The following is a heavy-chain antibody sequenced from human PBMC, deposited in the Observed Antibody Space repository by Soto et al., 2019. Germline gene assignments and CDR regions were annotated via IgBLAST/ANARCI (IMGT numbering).Heavy chain of an antibody. CDR3: AKVPGSGSYSKGG. J-gene: IGHJ4*02. V-gene: IGHV3-23*01. Sequence: GGSLRLSCAASGFTFNSYAMSWVRQAPGKGLEWVSAISGSGGSTYYADSVKGRFTISRDNSKNTLYLQMNGLRAEDTAVYYCAKVPGSGSYSKGGWGQGTLVTVSS. CDR2: ISGSGGST. CDR1: GFTFNSYA. D-gene: IGHD3-10*01.